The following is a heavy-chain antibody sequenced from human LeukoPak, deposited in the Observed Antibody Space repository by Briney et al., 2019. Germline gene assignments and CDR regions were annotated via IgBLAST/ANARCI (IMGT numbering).Heavy chain of an antibody. V-gene: IGHV4-59*08. D-gene: IGHD5-18*01. CDR1: GGSISSYF. CDR2: IYYTGST. Sequence: KPSETLSLICTVSGGSISSYFWSWIRQPPGKELEWIGYIYYTGSTKYNPSLRSRVTISVDTSKTQFSLKLSSVTAADTAMYYCASLPLVDTAMVDYWGQGTLVTVSS. J-gene: IGHJ4*02. CDR3: ASLPLVDTAMVDY.